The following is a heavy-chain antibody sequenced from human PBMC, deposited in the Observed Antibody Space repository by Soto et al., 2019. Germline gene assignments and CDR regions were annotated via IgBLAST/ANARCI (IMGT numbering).Heavy chain of an antibody. Sequence: PGGSLRLSCAASGFTLSSYSMNWVRQAPGKGLEWVSSISSSSSYIYYAGSVKGRFTISRDNAKNSLYLQMNSLRAEDTAVYYCARDPFGHWGQGTLVTVSS. V-gene: IGHV3-21*01. CDR3: ARDPFGH. J-gene: IGHJ5*02. CDR2: ISSSSSYI. CDR1: GFTLSSYS.